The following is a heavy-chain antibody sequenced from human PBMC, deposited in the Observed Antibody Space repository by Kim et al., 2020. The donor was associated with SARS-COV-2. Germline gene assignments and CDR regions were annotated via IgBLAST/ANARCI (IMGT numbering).Heavy chain of an antibody. CDR3: ARSYSSSSWKWFDP. Sequence: SETLSLTCAVYGGSFSGYYWSWIRQPPGKGLEWIGEINHSGSTNYNPSLKSRVTISVDTSKNQFSLKLSSVTAADTAVYYCARSYSSSSWKWFDPWGQGTLVTVSS. D-gene: IGHD6-6*01. CDR1: GGSFSGYY. V-gene: IGHV4-34*01. CDR2: INHSGST. J-gene: IGHJ5*02.